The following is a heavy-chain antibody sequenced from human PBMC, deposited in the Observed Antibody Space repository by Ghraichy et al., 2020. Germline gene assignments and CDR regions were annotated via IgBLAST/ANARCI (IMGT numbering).Heavy chain of an antibody. CDR1: GFVVSDNY. CDR2: IYRGGNT. J-gene: IGHJ4*02. D-gene: IGHD6-13*01. CDR3: AGGAAAASMI. V-gene: IGHV3-53*01. Sequence: GSLRLSCAASGFVVSDNYMPWVRQAPGKGLEWVSVIYRGGNTYYADSVKGRFTISRDISKNAVFLQMNRVRADDTAVYYCAGGAAAASMIWGRGTQVTIPS.